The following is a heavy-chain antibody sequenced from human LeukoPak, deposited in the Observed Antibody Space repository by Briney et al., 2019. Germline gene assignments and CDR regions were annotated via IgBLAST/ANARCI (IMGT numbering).Heavy chain of an antibody. CDR1: GGSISSYY. V-gene: IGHV4-59*01. CDR2: IYYSGST. Sequence: SETLSLTCTVSGGSISSYYWSWIRQPPGKGLEWIGYIYYSGSTNYNPSLKSRVTISVDTSKNQFSLKLSSVTAADTAVYYCARVGLDDYGDYGEPGYFDYWGQGTLVTVSS. D-gene: IGHD4-17*01. CDR3: ARVGLDDYGDYGEPGYFDY. J-gene: IGHJ4*02.